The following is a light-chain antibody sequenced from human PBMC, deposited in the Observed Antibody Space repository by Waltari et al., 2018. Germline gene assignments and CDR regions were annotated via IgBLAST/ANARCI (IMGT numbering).Light chain of an antibody. J-gene: IGKJ4*01. Sequence: DIQLTQSPSFLSASVGDRVTITCRASQGISSYLTWFQQKPGKAPKLLIYAASTLQSGGPSRVSGSGSGTEFTLTISSLQPEDFATYYCHQVNSYPLTFGGGTKVEIK. CDR3: HQVNSYPLT. V-gene: IGKV1-9*01. CDR1: QGISSY. CDR2: AAS.